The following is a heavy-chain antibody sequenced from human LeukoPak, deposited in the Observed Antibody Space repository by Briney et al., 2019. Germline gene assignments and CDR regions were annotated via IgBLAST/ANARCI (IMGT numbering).Heavy chain of an antibody. V-gene: IGHV4-38-2*02. D-gene: IGHD3-3*01. Sequence: SETLSLTCNVSGYSISRGYYWGWIRQPPGRGLEWIGSIHYSGNSHYNSSLKTRASISVDTSKNQLSLKLTSVTAADTAVYFCARRDWSAYQLDFWGRGILVVASS. CDR2: IHYSGNS. CDR1: GYSISRGYY. CDR3: ARRDWSAYQLDF. J-gene: IGHJ4*02.